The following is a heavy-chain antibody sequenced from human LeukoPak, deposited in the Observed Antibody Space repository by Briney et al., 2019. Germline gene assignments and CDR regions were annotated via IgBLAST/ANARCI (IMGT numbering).Heavy chain of an antibody. J-gene: IGHJ3*02. CDR1: GFTFSSYS. CDR2: ISSSSSNI. Sequence: GGSLRLSCAASGFTFSSYSMNWVRQAPGKGLEWVSSISSSSSNIYYADSVKGRFTISRDNAKNSLYLQMNSLRAEDTAVYYCAKDNYGDPSGAFDTWAKGQWSPSLQ. D-gene: IGHD4-17*01. V-gene: IGHV3-21*01. CDR3: AKDNYGDPSGAFDT.